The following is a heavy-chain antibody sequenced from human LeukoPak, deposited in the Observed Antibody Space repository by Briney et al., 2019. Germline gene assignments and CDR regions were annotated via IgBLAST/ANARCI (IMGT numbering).Heavy chain of an antibody. D-gene: IGHD5-12*01. Sequence: SETLSLTCTVSGGSISDYFWSWIRQPPGKGLEWVGYVFYYGSTNYNPSLKSRVTISIDPSRIRFSLRLSSVTAADTARYYCASERGYSGYTFGCWGQGNMVTVSS. V-gene: IGHV4-59*01. CDR2: VFYYGST. CDR3: ASERGYSGYTFGC. J-gene: IGHJ4*02. CDR1: GGSISDYF.